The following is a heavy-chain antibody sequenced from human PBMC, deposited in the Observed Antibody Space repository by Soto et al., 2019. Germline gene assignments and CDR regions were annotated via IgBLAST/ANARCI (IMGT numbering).Heavy chain of an antibody. CDR2: INHSGST. J-gene: IGHJ5*02. V-gene: IGHV4-34*01. D-gene: IGHD7-27*01. CDR1: GGSFSGYY. Sequence: QVQLQQWGAGLLKPSETLSLTCAVYGGSFSGYYWSWIRQPPGKGLEWIGEINHSGSTNYNPSLKSRVTISVDTSKNQFSLKLSSVTAADTAVYYCARGRSKLGPISPWGQGTLVTVSS. CDR3: ARGRSKLGPISP.